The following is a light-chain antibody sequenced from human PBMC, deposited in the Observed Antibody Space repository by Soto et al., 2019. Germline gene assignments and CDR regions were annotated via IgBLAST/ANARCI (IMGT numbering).Light chain of an antibody. V-gene: IGLV1-44*01. CDR1: SSNIGTNT. Sequence: QPVLTQPPSASGTPGQKVTISCSGSSSNIGTNTVNWYQQLPGTAPQLLIYSDKRPSGVPDRFSGSKSGTSASLAISGLQSEDEAHYYCASWDDSLPGVVFGGGTKLTVL. CDR2: SD. CDR3: ASWDDSLPGVV. J-gene: IGLJ2*01.